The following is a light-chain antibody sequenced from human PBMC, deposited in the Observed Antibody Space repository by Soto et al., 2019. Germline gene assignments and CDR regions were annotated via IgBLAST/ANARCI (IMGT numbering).Light chain of an antibody. CDR1: QSVLYSSNNKNY. CDR2: WAS. Sequence: DIVMTQSPDSLAVSLGERATINCKSSQSVLYSSNNKNYLAWYQQRPGQPPKLLIYWASTRESGVPDRFSGSGSGTEFTLTISYLQAEDVAVYYRQQYYTIPYTFGQGTKLEIK. V-gene: IGKV4-1*01. J-gene: IGKJ2*01. CDR3: QQYYTIPYT.